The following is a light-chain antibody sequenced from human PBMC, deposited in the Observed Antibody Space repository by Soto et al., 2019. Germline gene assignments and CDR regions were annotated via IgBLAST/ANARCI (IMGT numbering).Light chain of an antibody. J-gene: IGKJ4*01. CDR3: QQRRHSPPLT. CDR1: EYVDIY. CDR2: HAS. Sequence: ETVLTQSPATLSLSPGETATLSCRASEYVDIYLAWYQQKPGQAPRLLIYHASNRATGIPARFSGSGSGTDFTLTISSLETEDSAVYYCQQRRHSPPLTLGGETRVEIK. V-gene: IGKV3-11*01.